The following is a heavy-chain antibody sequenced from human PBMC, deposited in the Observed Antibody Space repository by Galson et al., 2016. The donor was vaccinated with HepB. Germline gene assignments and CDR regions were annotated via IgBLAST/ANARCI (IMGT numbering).Heavy chain of an antibody. CDR3: ARSRRERDSYGFAY. D-gene: IGHD5-18*01. CDR2: INKDGSDK. J-gene: IGHJ4*02. V-gene: IGHV3-7*03. Sequence: SLRLCRAAAGIAFSTYWMNGARLASGQGLQWRATINKDGSDKYYVDSVKGRFSISRADANNSVYLEMSSLRAEDTAVYFCARSRRERDSYGFAYWGQGTQVAVSS. CDR1: GIAFSTYW.